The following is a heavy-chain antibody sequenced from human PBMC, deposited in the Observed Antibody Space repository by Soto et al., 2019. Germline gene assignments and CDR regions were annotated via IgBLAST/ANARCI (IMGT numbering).Heavy chain of an antibody. CDR1: GYTFTSYG. CDR2: ISAYNGNT. CDR3: ASAARPKIAAGSYYGMDV. D-gene: IGHD6-13*01. Sequence: ASVKVSCKASGYTFTSYGISWVRQAPGQGLEWMGWISAYNGNTNYAQKLQGRVTMTTDTSTSTAYMELRSLRSDDTAVYYCASAARPKIAAGSYYGMDVWGQGTTVTVSS. J-gene: IGHJ6*02. V-gene: IGHV1-18*01.